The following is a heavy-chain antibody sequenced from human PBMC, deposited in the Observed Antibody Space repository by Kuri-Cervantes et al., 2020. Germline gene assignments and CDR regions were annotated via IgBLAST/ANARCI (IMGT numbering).Heavy chain of an antibody. J-gene: IGHJ6*04. CDR2: ISSSGSTI. Sequence: GESLKISCAASGFTFSSYGMHWVRQAPGKGLEWVPYISSSGSTIYYADSVKGRFTISRDNAKNSLYLQMNSLRAEDTAVYYCARSLLSRGNVWGKGTTVTVSS. V-gene: IGHV3-48*04. CDR1: GFTFSSYG. CDR3: ARSLLSRGNV.